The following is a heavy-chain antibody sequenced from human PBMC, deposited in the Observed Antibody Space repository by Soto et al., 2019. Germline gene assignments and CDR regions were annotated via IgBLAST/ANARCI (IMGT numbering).Heavy chain of an antibody. CDR2: IYYSGST. V-gene: IGHV4-59*08. CDR3: ARQIGGRSDFWSGYSSRQYYMDV. CDR1: GGSISSYY. D-gene: IGHD3-3*01. Sequence: SETLSLTCTVSGGSISSYYWSWIRQPPGKGLEWIGYIYYSGSTNYNPSLKSRVTISVDTSKNQFSLKLSSVTAADTAVYYCARQIGGRSDFWSGYSSRQYYMDVWGKGTTVTVS. J-gene: IGHJ6*03.